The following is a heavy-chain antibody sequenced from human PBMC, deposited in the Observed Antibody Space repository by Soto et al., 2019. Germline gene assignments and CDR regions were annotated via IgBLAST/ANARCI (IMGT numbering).Heavy chain of an antibody. J-gene: IGHJ6*02. V-gene: IGHV1-69*12. CDR3: ARRGYSYGLDYYYGMDV. D-gene: IGHD5-18*01. CDR1: GGTFSSYA. CDR2: IIPIFGTA. Sequence: QVQLVQSGAEVKKPGSSVKVSCKASGGTFSSYAISWVRQAPGQGLEWMGGIIPIFGTANYAQKFQGRVTITAEESTSKAYMELSSLRSEDTAVYYCARRGYSYGLDYYYGMDVWGQGTTVTVSS.